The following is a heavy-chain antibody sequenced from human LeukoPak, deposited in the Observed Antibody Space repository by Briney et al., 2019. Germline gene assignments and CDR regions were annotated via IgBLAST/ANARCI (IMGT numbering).Heavy chain of an antibody. CDR3: AREGWELPDAFDI. CDR2: ISYDGSNK. D-gene: IGHD1-26*01. Sequence: GGSLRLSCAASGFTFSSYAMHWVRQAPGKGLEWVAVISYDGSNKYYADSVKGRFTISRDNSKNTLYLQMNSLRAEDTDVYYCAREGWELPDAFDIWGQGTMVTVSS. CDR1: GFTFSSYA. V-gene: IGHV3-30-3*01. J-gene: IGHJ3*02.